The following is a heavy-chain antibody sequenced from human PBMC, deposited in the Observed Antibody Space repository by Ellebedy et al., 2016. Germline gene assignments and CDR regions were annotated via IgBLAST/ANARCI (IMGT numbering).Heavy chain of an antibody. V-gene: IGHV3-30-3*01. CDR1: GFTFSSYA. J-gene: IGHJ4*02. CDR3: ARDLAPMVRGDSFDY. Sequence: GGSLRLXCAASGFTFSSYAMHWVRQAPGKGLEWVAVISYDGSNKYYADSVKGRFTISRDNSKNTLYLQMNSLRAEDTAVYYCARDLAPMVRGDSFDYWGQGTLVTVSS. CDR2: ISYDGSNK. D-gene: IGHD3-10*01.